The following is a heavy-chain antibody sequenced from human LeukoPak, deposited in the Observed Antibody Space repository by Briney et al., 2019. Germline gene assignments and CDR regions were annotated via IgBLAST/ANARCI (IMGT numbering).Heavy chain of an antibody. V-gene: IGHV4-38-2*01. CDR1: GYSISSGYY. Sequence: PSETLSLTCAVSGYSISSGYYWGWIRQPPGKGLEWIGSIYHSGSTYYNPSLKSRVTISVDTSKNQFSLKLSSVTAADTAVYYCARTSSSWLWGQGTLVTVSS. CDR2: IYHSGST. D-gene: IGHD6-13*01. J-gene: IGHJ4*02. CDR3: ARTSSSWL.